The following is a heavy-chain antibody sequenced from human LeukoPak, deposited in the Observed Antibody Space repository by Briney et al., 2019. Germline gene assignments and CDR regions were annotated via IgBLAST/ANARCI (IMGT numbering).Heavy chain of an antibody. CDR2: INPSGGST. V-gene: IGHV1-46*01. Sequence: GASVNVSCKASGYTFTSYYMHWVRQAPGQGLEWMGIINPSGGSTSYAQKFQGRVTMTRDTSTSTVYMELSSLRSEDTAVYYCARDRNIVVVPAAMGFDYWGQGTLVTVSS. D-gene: IGHD2-2*01. CDR1: GYTFTSYY. CDR3: ARDRNIVVVPAAMGFDY. J-gene: IGHJ4*02.